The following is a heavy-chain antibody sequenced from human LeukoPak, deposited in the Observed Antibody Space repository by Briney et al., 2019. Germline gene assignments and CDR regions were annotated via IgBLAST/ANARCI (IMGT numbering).Heavy chain of an antibody. CDR2: IYTSGST. CDR3: ARDLSRSSWSGNYFDY. D-gene: IGHD6-13*01. CDR1: GYSISSGYY. Sequence: SETLSLTCTVSGYSISSGYYWSWIRQPAGKGLEWIGRIYTSGSTNYNPSLKSRVTMSVDTSKNQFSLKLSSVTAADTAVYYCARDLSRSSWSGNYFDYWGQGTLVTVSS. V-gene: IGHV4-4*07. J-gene: IGHJ4*02.